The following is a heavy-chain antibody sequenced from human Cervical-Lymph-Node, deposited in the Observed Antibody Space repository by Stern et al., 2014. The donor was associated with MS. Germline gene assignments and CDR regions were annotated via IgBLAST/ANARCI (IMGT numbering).Heavy chain of an antibody. CDR1: GLTFSAYA. CDR2: ISYDGSNK. CDR3: AHDYGAN. J-gene: IGHJ4*02. D-gene: IGHD4/OR15-4a*01. V-gene: IGHV3-30*01. Sequence: QVQLVQSGGGVVQPGRSLRLTCAASGLTFSAYALHWVRQTPGKGLEWVALISYDGSNKYYADSVKGRFTISRDDSKNTLYLQMNSLRTDDTAIYYCAHDYGANWGQGALVTVSS.